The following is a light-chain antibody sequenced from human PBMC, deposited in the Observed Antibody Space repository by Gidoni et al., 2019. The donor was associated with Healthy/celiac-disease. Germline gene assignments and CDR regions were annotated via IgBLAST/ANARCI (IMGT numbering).Light chain of an antibody. Sequence: EIVMTQSPATLSVSSGERATLPCRASQSVGSNLAWYQQKPGQAPRLLIYGASTRATGIPARFSGSGSGTEFTLTISSLQSEDFAVYYCRQYTNWPPWTFGQGTKVEIK. J-gene: IGKJ1*01. V-gene: IGKV3-15*01. CDR2: GAS. CDR1: QSVGSN. CDR3: RQYTNWPPWT.